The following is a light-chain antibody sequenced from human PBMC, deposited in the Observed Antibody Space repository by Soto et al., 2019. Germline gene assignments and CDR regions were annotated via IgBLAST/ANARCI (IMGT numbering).Light chain of an antibody. CDR1: QSVSNNY. CDR2: GAS. CDR3: QQYGSSGT. J-gene: IGKJ1*01. Sequence: EIVLTQSPGTLSLSPGERATLSCRASQSVSNNYLAWYQQKPGQAPRLLIYGASNRATGIPDRFSGSGSGTDFTLTISRLXXXXFAVYYCQQYGSSGTFGQGTKVEIK. V-gene: IGKV3-20*01.